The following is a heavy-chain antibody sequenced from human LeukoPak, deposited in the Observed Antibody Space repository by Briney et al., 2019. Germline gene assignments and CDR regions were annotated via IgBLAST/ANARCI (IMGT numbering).Heavy chain of an antibody. V-gene: IGHV4-59*01. J-gene: IGHJ4*02. CDR2: IYYSGST. D-gene: IGHD3-22*01. CDR1: GGSISSYY. CDR3: ARQSTHYYDSLFDY. Sequence: SETLSLTCTVSGGSISSYYWSWIRQPPGKGLEWIGYIYYSGSTNYNPSLKGRVTISVDTSKNQFSLKLSSVTAADTAVYYCARQSTHYYDSLFDYWGQGTLVTVSS.